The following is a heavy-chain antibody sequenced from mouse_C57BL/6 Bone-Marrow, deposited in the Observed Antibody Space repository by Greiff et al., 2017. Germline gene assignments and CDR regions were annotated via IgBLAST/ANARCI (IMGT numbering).Heavy chain of an antibody. CDR3: ASQDALRPWFAY. CDR2: INPNNGGT. Sequence: EVKLMESGPELVKPGASVKMSCKASGYTFTDYNMHWVKQSHGKSLEWIGYINPNNGGTSYNQKFKGKATLTVNQSSSTAYMELRSLTSEDSAVYYCASQDALRPWFAYWGQGTLVTVSA. D-gene: IGHD1-1*01. V-gene: IGHV1-22*01. CDR1: GYTFTDYN. J-gene: IGHJ3*01.